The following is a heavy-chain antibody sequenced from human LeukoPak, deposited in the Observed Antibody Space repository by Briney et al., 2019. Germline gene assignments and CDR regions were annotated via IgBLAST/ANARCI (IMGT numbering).Heavy chain of an antibody. CDR3: ARHVLWFGETTYFDY. CDR1: GGSISSSSYY. V-gene: IGHV4-39*01. J-gene: IGHJ4*02. Sequence: SSETLSLTCTVSGGSISSSSYYWGWIRQPPGKGLEWIGSIYYSGSTYYNPSLKSRVTISVDTSKNQFSLKLSSVTAADTAVYYCARHVLWFGETTYFDYWGQGTLATVSS. CDR2: IYYSGST. D-gene: IGHD3-10*01.